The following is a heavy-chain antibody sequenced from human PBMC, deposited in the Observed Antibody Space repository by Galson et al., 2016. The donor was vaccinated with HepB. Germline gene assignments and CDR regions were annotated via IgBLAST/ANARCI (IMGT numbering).Heavy chain of an antibody. CDR1: RFPLSSYN. D-gene: IGHD6-19*01. CDR3: AREGSSGWFRNYYSDY. Sequence: SLRLSCAVSRFPLSSYNMNWVRQAPGKGLEWVSYISSSRSPIYYADSVKGRFIISRDDAKNSVYLQMNSLRDEDTAVYYCAREGSSGWFRNYYSDYWGQGTLVTVSS. J-gene: IGHJ4*02. V-gene: IGHV3-48*02. CDR2: ISSSRSPI.